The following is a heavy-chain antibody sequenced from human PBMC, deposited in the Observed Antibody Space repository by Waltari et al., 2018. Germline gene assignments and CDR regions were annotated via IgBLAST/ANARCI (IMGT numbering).Heavy chain of an antibody. D-gene: IGHD2-21*01. Sequence: QVQLVQSGAEVKKPGASVKVSCKASGYTFTDSVIDWVRHAPGQGLEWMERVNPQGGATPYPQKRQGRITMTRDTSIGTAYMELGSVTSDDTALYYCARHIDSIRSAWGQGTLVTVSS. CDR3: ARHIDSIRSA. V-gene: IGHV1-2*06. CDR1: GYTFTDSV. J-gene: IGHJ5*02. CDR2: VNPQGGAT.